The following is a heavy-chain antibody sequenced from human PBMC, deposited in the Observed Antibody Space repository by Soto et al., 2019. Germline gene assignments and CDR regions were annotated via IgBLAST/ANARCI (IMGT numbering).Heavy chain of an antibody. CDR3: AKDGKTPRGPLGGMDV. J-gene: IGHJ6*02. D-gene: IGHD1-1*01. CDR2: IRQDGHEK. Sequence: PGGSLRLSCAVSGFTFTSYSMSWVRQAPGEGLEWVANIRQDGHEKYYVDSVRGRFTISRDNAKNTLYLQMNSLRAEDTAVYYCAKDGKTPRGPLGGMDVWGQGTTVTVSS. V-gene: IGHV3-7*03. CDR1: GFTFTSYS.